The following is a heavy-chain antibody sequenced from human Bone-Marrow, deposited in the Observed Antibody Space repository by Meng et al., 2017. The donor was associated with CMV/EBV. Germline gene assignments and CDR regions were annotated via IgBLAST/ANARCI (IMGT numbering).Heavy chain of an antibody. D-gene: IGHD1-1*01. V-gene: IGHV1-2*02. CDR2: INPNSGGT. J-gene: IGHJ6*02. Sequence: ASVKVSCKASGYTFTSYYVHWVRQAPGQGLEWMGIINPNSGGTNYAQKFQGRVTMTRDTSISTAYMELSRLRSDDTAVYYCAREWGGKLESKYYGMDVWGQGTTVTVSS. CDR3: AREWGGKLESKYYGMDV. CDR1: GYTFTSYY.